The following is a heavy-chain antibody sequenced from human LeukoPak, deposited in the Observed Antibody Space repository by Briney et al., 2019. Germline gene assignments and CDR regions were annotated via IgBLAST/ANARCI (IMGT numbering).Heavy chain of an antibody. CDR3: ARHPPYGPYHYFGMDV. CDR1: GGSISSSSYY. J-gene: IGHJ6*02. CDR2: IYYSGST. D-gene: IGHD3-10*01. V-gene: IGHV4-39*01. Sequence: SEALSLTCTVSGGSISSSSYYWGWIRQPPGKGLEWIGSIYYSGSTHYNPSLKSRVTISADTSKNQFSLKLSSVTAADTAVYYCARHPPYGPYHYFGMDVWGQGTTVPVSS.